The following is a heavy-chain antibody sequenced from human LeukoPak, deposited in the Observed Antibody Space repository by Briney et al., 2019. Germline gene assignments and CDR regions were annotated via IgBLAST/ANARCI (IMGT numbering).Heavy chain of an antibody. D-gene: IGHD2-15*01. CDR1: GGSISSSNW. CDR2: IYHSGST. V-gene: IGHV4-4*02. CDR3: ARDQCSGGSCPAASSAFDI. Sequence: SGTLSLTCAVSGGSISSSNWWSWVRQPPGKGLEWIGEIYHSGSTNYNPSLKSRVTISVDKSKNQFSLKLSSVTAADTAVYYCARDQCSGGSCPAASSAFDIWGQGTMVTVSS. J-gene: IGHJ3*02.